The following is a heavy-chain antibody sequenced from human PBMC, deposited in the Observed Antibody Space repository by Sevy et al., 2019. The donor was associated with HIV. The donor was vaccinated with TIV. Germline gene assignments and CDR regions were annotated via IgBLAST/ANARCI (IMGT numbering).Heavy chain of an antibody. CDR3: AGEAGSTYYGLIDF. J-gene: IGHJ4*02. D-gene: IGHD1-26*01. CDR1: GYTFTDNY. CDR2: INPKSGGT. Sequence: ASVKVSCRASGYTFTDNYVHWVRQAPGQGLEWMGRINPKSGGTKYAQNLQGRFTMTRDTSITTAYMEVTRLRFDDTALYYCAGEAGSTYYGLIDFWGQGSLVTVSS. V-gene: IGHV1-2*06.